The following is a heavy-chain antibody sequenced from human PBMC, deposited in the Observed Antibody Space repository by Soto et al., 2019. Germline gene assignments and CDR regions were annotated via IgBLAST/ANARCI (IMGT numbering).Heavy chain of an antibody. CDR3: ARLTVEDGDGYYYYGMDV. CDR2: IYYSGST. D-gene: IGHD2-21*02. Sequence: QLQLQESGPGLVKPSETLSLTCTVSGGSISSSSYYWGWIRQPPGKGLEWIGSIYYSGSTYYHPSLTSRVTISVHTSKNQFSLKLSSVTAAHTAVYYCARLTVEDGDGYYYYGMDVWGQGTTVTVSS. J-gene: IGHJ6*02. CDR1: GGSISSSSYY. V-gene: IGHV4-39*01.